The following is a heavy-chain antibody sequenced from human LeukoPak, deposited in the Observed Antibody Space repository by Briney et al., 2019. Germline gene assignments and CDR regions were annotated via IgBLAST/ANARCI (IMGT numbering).Heavy chain of an antibody. V-gene: IGHV1-69*13. CDR1: GGTFSSYA. CDR2: IIPIFSTA. Sequence: SVKLSCKASGGTFSSYAISWVRQAPGQGLEWMRGIIPIFSTANYTQKLQGRVTITADESTSTAYMELSSLRSEDTAVYYCASGVHCSSTGCLMHYDILTGYYGPWDYYYGMDVWGQGTTVTVSS. J-gene: IGHJ6*02. D-gene: IGHD3-9*01. CDR3: ASGVHCSSTGCLMHYDILTGYYGPWDYYYGMDV.